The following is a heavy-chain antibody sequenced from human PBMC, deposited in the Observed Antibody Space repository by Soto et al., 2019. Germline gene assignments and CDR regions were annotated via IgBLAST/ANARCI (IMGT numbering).Heavy chain of an antibody. Sequence: PGGSLRLSCAASGFNFRPYDMNWVRQAPGNGLEWLSHISSGSSAIYYAYSVKGRFTISRDDAKSSLYLLMNSLRDEDTGVYYCARDPGGMDVWGQGTTVTVSS. J-gene: IGHJ6*02. CDR1: GFNFRPYD. CDR2: ISSGSSAI. V-gene: IGHV3-48*02. D-gene: IGHD3-10*01. CDR3: ARDPGGMDV.